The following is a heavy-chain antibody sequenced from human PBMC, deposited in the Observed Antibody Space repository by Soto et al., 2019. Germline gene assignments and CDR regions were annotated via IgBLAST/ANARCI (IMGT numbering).Heavy chain of an antibody. Sequence: SETLSLTCTVFGESIISLNWWSWVRQPPGEGLEWIGEIQHGGSTNYNPSLESRVSISVDKSNNQFSLNLNSVTAADTAVYFCANTLYFEDATEDSVQSWGPGLLVTVSS. V-gene: IGHV4-4*02. CDR3: ANTLYFEDATEDSVQS. CDR1: GESIISLNW. J-gene: IGHJ5*02. D-gene: IGHD2-8*01. CDR2: IQHGGST.